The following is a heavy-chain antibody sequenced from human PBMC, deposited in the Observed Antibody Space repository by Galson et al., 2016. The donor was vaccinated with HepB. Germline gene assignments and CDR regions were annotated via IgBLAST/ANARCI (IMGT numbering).Heavy chain of an antibody. J-gene: IGHJ3*02. CDR1: GFTFDDYA. CDR3: AKDISALHDAFDS. CDR2: ISWTSGSI. V-gene: IGHV3-9*01. D-gene: IGHD2-15*01. Sequence: SLRLSCAASGFTFDDYAMHWVRQAPGKGLEWVSSISWTSGSIGYADSVKGRFTISRDNAKNSLYLQMNSLRAEDTAFYYCAKDISALHDAFDSWGQGTLVTVSS.